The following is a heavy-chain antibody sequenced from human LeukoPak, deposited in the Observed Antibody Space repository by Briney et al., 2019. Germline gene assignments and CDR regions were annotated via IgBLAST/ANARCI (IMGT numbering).Heavy chain of an antibody. D-gene: IGHD3-16*02. CDR2: INHNGIT. Sequence: ETLSLTCAVYGGSFSGYYWSWIRQPPGKGLEWIGEINHNGITNYNPSLKSRVTISVDTSKNQFSLKLSSVTAADTAVYYCARGANHDYDYVWGSYRYRRYYFDYWDQGTLVTVFS. CDR3: ARGANHDYDYVWGSYRYRRYYFDY. CDR1: GGSFSGYY. V-gene: IGHV4-34*01. J-gene: IGHJ4*02.